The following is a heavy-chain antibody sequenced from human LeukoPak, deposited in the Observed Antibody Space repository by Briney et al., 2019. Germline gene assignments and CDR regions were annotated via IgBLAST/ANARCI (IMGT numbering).Heavy chain of an antibody. Sequence: SVKVSCKASGGTFSSYAISWGRQAPGQGLEWMGRIIPIFGTANYAQKFQGRVTITTDESTSTAYMELSSLRSEDTAVYYCARVSHGGSYPHAFDIWGQGTMVTVSS. CDR3: ARVSHGGSYPHAFDI. V-gene: IGHV1-69*05. CDR2: IIPIFGTA. D-gene: IGHD1-26*01. J-gene: IGHJ3*02. CDR1: GGTFSSYA.